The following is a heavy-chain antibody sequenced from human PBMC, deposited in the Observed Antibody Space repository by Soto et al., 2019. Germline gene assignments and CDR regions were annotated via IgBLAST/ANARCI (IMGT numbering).Heavy chain of an antibody. D-gene: IGHD2-21*02. Sequence: SETLSLTCTVSGGSISSGGYYWSWIRQHPGKGLEWIGYIYYSGSTYYNPSLKSRVTISVDTSKNQFSLKLSSVTAADTAVYYCARENDCGGDCYSNYWGQGTLVTVSS. CDR3: ARENDCGGDCYSNY. CDR1: GGSISSGGYY. V-gene: IGHV4-30-4*08. J-gene: IGHJ4*02. CDR2: IYYSGST.